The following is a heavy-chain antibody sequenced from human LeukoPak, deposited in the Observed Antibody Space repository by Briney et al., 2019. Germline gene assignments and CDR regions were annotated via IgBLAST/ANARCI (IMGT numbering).Heavy chain of an antibody. Sequence: ASVKVSCKASGYTFSAYGINWVRLAPGQGLEWMASINPHKGDTVYAQKFQGRVTMTTDTSTSTAYMHLRSLRSDDTAIYYCARRKYGVDYKEMAVWGKGPTVTVSS. J-gene: IGHJ6*04. CDR1: GYTFSAYG. CDR2: INPHKGDT. V-gene: IGHV1-18*01. CDR3: ARRKYGVDYKEMAV. D-gene: IGHD5/OR15-5a*01.